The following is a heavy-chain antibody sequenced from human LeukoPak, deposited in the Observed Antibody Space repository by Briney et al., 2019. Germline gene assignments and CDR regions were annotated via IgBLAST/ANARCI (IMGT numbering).Heavy chain of an antibody. Sequence: KPSETLSLTCTVSGGSISSYYWSCIRQPAGKGLEWIGRIYTSGSTNYNPSLKSRVTMSVDTSKNQFSLKLSSVTAADTAVYYCARETRGYSYGYLFGDWFDPWGQGTLVTVSS. CDR1: GGSISSYY. J-gene: IGHJ5*02. V-gene: IGHV4-4*07. CDR3: ARETRGYSYGYLFGDWFDP. CDR2: IYTSGST. D-gene: IGHD5-18*01.